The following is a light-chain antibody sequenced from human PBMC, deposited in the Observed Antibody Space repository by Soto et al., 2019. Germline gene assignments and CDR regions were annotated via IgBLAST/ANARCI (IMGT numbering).Light chain of an antibody. J-gene: IGKJ1*01. V-gene: IGKV1-5*03. CDR3: QQYNTNTPT. CDR2: KAS. Sequence: DTQMTQSPSTLSASVGDRVTITCRASQSVSSWLAWYQQRPGRAPKLLISKASSLESGVPSRFSGSGSGTEFTLTISSLQPDDFATYYCQQYNTNTPTFGQGTKVEI. CDR1: QSVSSW.